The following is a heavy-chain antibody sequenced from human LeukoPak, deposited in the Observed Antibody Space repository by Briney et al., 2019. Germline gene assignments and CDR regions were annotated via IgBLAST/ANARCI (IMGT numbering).Heavy chain of an antibody. J-gene: IGHJ4*02. Sequence: SETLSLTCTVSGGSISSYYWSWIRQPAGKGLEWIGRIYTSGSTNYNPFLKSRVTMSVDTSKNQFSLKLSSVTAADTAVYYCAGHHPRNTVDFWGQGTLVTVSS. CDR2: IYTSGST. D-gene: IGHD2-8*02. V-gene: IGHV4-4*07. CDR1: GGSISSYY. CDR3: AGHHPRNTVDF.